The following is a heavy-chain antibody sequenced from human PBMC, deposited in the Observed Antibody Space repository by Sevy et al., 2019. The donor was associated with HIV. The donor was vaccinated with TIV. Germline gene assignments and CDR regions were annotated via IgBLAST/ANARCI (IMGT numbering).Heavy chain of an antibody. CDR3: ARATNWNAFDI. CDR2: ISYSGST. V-gene: IGHV4-31*03. Sequence: SETLSLTCTVSGGSISSGGYYWSWIRQHPGKGLEWIGYISYSGSTYYNPSLKSRVTISVDTSKNQFSLKLSSVTAAETAGYYWARATNWNAFDIGGQGTRVPASS. D-gene: IGHD1-20*01. CDR1: GGSISSGGYY. J-gene: IGHJ3*02.